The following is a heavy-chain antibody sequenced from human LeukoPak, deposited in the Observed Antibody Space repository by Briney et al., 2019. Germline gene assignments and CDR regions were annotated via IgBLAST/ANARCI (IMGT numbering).Heavy chain of an antibody. Sequence: SETLSLTCTVSGGSISSSSYYWGWIRQPPGKGLECIGTISYSGSTYYNPSLKSRFIISVDTSKNQFSLKVSSVTAADTAVYYCARLSRVAGRLNGIDPWGQGILVTVSS. J-gene: IGHJ5*02. CDR2: ISYSGST. CDR3: ARLSRVAGRLNGIDP. V-gene: IGHV4-39*01. CDR1: GGSISSSSYY. D-gene: IGHD6-19*01.